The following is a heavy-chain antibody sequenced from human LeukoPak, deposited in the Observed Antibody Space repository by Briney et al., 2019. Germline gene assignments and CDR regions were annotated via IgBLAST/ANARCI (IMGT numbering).Heavy chain of an antibody. CDR3: ARQRGYCSSTSCYEFDC. Sequence: GESLKISCKGSGYSFTSYWIGWVRQMPGKGLEWMGIIYPGDSDTRYSPSFQGQVTISADKSISTAYLQWSSLKASDTAMYYCARQRGYCSSTSCYEFDCWGQGTLVTVSS. V-gene: IGHV5-51*01. CDR2: IYPGDSDT. CDR1: GYSFTSYW. D-gene: IGHD2-2*01. J-gene: IGHJ4*02.